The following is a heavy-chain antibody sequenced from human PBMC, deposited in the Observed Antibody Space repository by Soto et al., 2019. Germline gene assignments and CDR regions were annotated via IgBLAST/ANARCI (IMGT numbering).Heavy chain of an antibody. CDR3: ASDLSGSRAAIDY. CDR2: IYYRGST. Sequence: KPSETLSLTCTVSGTSIRRGGYYWTWIRQRPGKGLEWLGYIYYRGSTYYNPSLKTRVTLSLDPSKSQFSLTLTSVTAADTAIYYCASDLSGSRAAIDYWGLGALVTVSS. J-gene: IGHJ4*02. D-gene: IGHD6-13*01. CDR1: GTSIRRGGYY. V-gene: IGHV4-31*03.